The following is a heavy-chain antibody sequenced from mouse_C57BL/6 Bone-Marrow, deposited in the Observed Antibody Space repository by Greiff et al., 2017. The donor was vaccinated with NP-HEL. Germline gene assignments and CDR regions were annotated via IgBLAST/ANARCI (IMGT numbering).Heavy chain of an antibody. D-gene: IGHD1-1*01. CDR1: GYTFTSYW. CDR3: ARIPYYYGSSWFAY. V-gene: IGHV1-50*01. Sequence: QVQLQQPGAELVKPGASVKLSCKASGYTFTSYWMQWVKQRPGQGLEWIGEIDPSDSYTNYNQKFKGKATLTVDTSSSTAYMQLSSLTSEDSAVYYCARIPYYYGSSWFAYWGQGTLVTVSA. J-gene: IGHJ3*01. CDR2: IDPSDSYT.